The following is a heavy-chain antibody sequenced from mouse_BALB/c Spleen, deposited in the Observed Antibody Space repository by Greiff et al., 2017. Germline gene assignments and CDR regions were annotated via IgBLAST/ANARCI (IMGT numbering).Heavy chain of an antibody. CDR2: IYPGNGDT. Sequence: QVQLQQPGAELVKPGASVKMSCKASGYTFTSYNMHWVKQTPGQGLEWIGAIYPGNGDTSYNQKFKGKATLTADKSSSTAYMQLSSLTSEDSAVYYCARDPYYYGSSDYWGQGTTLTVSS. CDR3: ARDPYYYGSSDY. J-gene: IGHJ2*01. D-gene: IGHD1-1*01. V-gene: IGHV1-12*01. CDR1: GYTFTSYN.